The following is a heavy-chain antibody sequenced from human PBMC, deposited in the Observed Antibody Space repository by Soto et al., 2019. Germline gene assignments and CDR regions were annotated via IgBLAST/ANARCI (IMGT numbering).Heavy chain of an antibody. CDR3: ARDSPYCGGDCYYGY. Sequence: SVKVSCKASGGTFSSYAISWVRQAPGQGLEWMGGIIPIFGTANYAQKFQGRVTITADESTSTAYMELSSLRSEDTAGYYCARDSPYCGGDCYYGYWGQGTLVTVSS. CDR2: IIPIFGTA. D-gene: IGHD2-21*02. CDR1: GGTFSSYA. J-gene: IGHJ4*02. V-gene: IGHV1-69*13.